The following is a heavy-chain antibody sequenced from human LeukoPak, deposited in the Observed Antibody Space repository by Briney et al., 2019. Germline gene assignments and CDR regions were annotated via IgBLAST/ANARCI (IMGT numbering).Heavy chain of an antibody. V-gene: IGHV3-48*03. D-gene: IGHD6-13*01. CDR2: ISSSGSTI. J-gene: IGHJ4*02. CDR3: AKDRVAAAGNGVYFDY. Sequence: GGSLRLSCAASGFTFSSYEMNWVRQAPGKGLEWVSYISSSGSTIYYADPVKGRFTISRDNAKNTLYLQMNSLRAEDTAVYYCAKDRVAAAGNGVYFDYWGQGTLVTVSS. CDR1: GFTFSSYE.